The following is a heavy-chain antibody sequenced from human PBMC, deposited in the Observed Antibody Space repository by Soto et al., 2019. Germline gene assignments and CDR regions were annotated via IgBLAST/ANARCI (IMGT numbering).Heavy chain of an antibody. CDR2: IYYSGST. J-gene: IGHJ5*02. CDR1: GASISSRDYY. V-gene: IGHV4-39*01. D-gene: IGHD3-3*01. Sequence: SETLSLTCSVSGASISSRDYYWGWIRQPPGKGLEWIGSIYYSGSTYYNPSLKSRVTISVDTSKNQFSLKLSSVTAADTAVYYCARHKYYDFWSGYSGEYNWFDPWGQGTLVTVSS. CDR3: ARHKYYDFWSGYSGEYNWFDP.